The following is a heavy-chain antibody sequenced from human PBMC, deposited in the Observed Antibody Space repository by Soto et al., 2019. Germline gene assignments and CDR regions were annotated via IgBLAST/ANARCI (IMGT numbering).Heavy chain of an antibody. CDR3: ARGGIRGVSWNWFDT. J-gene: IGHJ5*02. Sequence: EVQLVESGGGLVQPGGSLRLSCAASGFTFSRHDMHWVRQVTGKGLEWVSGIDSAGDAKYPASVKGRFTISRENAKNSLHLQMNSLRAGDTAVDYCARGGIRGVSWNWFDTWGQGTLVTVSS. V-gene: IGHV3-13*01. CDR2: IDSAGDA. D-gene: IGHD3-10*01. CDR1: GFTFSRHD.